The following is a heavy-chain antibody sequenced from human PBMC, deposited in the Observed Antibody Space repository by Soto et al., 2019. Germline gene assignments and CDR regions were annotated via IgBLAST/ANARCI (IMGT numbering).Heavy chain of an antibody. CDR2: IIPIFGTA. J-gene: IGHJ4*02. V-gene: IGHV1-69*13. CDR3: ARAHYYDSSGYYYYFDY. D-gene: IGHD3-22*01. CDR1: GGTFSSYA. Sequence: SVKVSCKASGGTFSSYAISWVRQAPGQGLEWMGGIIPIFGTANYAQKFQGRVTITADESTSTAYMELSSLRSEDTAVYYCARAHYYDSSGYYYYFDYWGQGTLVTVSS.